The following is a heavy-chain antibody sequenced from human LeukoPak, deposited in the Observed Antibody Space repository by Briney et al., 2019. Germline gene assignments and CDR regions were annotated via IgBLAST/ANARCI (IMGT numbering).Heavy chain of an antibody. Sequence: GESLKISCRGSGYNFSKYWIAWVRQVPGKGLEWMGIIYPGDSDTRYSPSFQGQVTISADKSISTAYLQWSSLKASDTAMYFCARHRREGATLSWFDPWGQGTLVTVSS. CDR1: GYNFSKYW. J-gene: IGHJ5*02. CDR2: IYPGDSDT. CDR3: ARHRREGATLSWFDP. D-gene: IGHD1-26*01. V-gene: IGHV5-51*01.